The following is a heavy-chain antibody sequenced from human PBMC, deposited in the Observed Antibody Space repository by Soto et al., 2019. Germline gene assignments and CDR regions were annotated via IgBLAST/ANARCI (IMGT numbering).Heavy chain of an antibody. CDR2: IYHSGST. V-gene: IGHV4-30-2*01. J-gene: IGHJ4*02. CDR1: GGSISSGGYS. D-gene: IGHD2-2*01. Sequence: PSETLSLTCAVSGGSISSGGYSWSWIRQPPGKGLEWIGYIYHSGSTYYNPSLKSRVTISVDRSKNQFSLKLSSVTAADTAVYYRARVPDSWGQGTLVTAPQ. CDR3: ARVPDS.